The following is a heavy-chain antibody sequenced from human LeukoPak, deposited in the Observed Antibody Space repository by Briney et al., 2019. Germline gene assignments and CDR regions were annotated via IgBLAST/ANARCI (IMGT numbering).Heavy chain of an antibody. CDR1: GFSFSSYW. CDR3: ARALYDSSGFDY. J-gene: IGHJ4*02. V-gene: IGHV3-74*01. D-gene: IGHD3-22*01. Sequence: GGSLRLSCAASGFSFSSYWTHWVRQAPGKGLVWVSRIKSDGKTNYADSVKGRFTISRDNAKNTVSLQMNSLRAEDTAVYYCARALYDSSGFDYWGQGTLVTVSS. CDR2: IKSDGKT.